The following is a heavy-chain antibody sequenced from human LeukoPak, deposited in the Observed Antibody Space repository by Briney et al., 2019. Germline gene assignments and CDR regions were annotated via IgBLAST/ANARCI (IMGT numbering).Heavy chain of an antibody. Sequence: PGGSLRLSRAASAFTFSSYARSGARQPPGKGLEWVSTISGGGDSTNYADPVKGRFTISRDNSKNTLYLQMNSLRADDTAVYYCAKPYRGYCSAYSCYYFDYWGQGTLVTVSS. V-gene: IGHV3-23*01. D-gene: IGHD2-15*01. CDR3: AKPYRGYCSAYSCYYFDY. CDR2: ISGGGDST. CDR1: AFTFSSYA. J-gene: IGHJ4*02.